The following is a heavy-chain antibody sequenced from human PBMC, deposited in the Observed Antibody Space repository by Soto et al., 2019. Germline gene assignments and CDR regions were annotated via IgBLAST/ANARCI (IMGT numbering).Heavy chain of an antibody. CDR3: ARPVGYCTTGVCYKGGGNWFDP. J-gene: IGHJ5*02. Sequence: QVQLQQWGAGLLKPSETLSLTCAVYGGSFSGYYWSWIRQPPGKGLEWIGEINHSGSTNYNPSRKSRVIISVDTSKTQVSLTLSSVTAAETAVYYCARPVGYCTTGVCYKGGGNWFDPWGQGTLVTVSS. D-gene: IGHD2-8*01. CDR1: GGSFSGYY. CDR2: INHSGST. V-gene: IGHV4-34*01.